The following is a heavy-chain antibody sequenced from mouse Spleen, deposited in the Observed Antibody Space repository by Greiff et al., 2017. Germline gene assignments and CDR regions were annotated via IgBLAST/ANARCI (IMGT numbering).Heavy chain of an antibody. J-gene: IGHJ3*01. V-gene: IGHV5-9*01. CDR1: GFTFSSYT. CDR3: ARRDGYYGGFAY. Sequence: DVMLVESGGGLVKPGGSLKLSCAASGFTFSSYTMSWVRQTPEKRLEWVATISGGGGNTYYPDSVKGRFTISRDNAKNTLYLQMSSLRSEDTALYYCARRDGYYGGFAYWGQGTLVTVSA. D-gene: IGHD2-3*01. CDR2: ISGGGGNT.